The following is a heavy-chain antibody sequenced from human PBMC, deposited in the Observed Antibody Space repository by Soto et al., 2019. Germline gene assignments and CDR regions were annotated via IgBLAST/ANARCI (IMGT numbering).Heavy chain of an antibody. Sequence: PSQTLSLTCAISGDSVSSNSAAWNWIRQSPSRGLEWLGRTYYRSKWYNDYAVSVKSRITINPDTSKNQFSLQLNSVTPEDTAVYYCARGLGWTTVSHTDWFDPWGQGTLVTVSS. V-gene: IGHV6-1*01. J-gene: IGHJ5*02. CDR1: GDSVSSNSAA. D-gene: IGHD4-17*01. CDR3: ARGLGWTTVSHTDWFDP. CDR2: TYYRSKWYN.